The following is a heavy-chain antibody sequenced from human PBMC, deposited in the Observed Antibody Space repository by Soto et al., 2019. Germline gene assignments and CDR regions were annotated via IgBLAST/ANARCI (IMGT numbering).Heavy chain of an antibody. CDR2: IYDSGST. J-gene: IGHJ3*02. V-gene: IGHV4-59*01. CDR3: AASYYAILTGHFAFDI. CDR1: GGKCIDFC. D-gene: IGHD3-9*01. Sequence: SVTMCVSRTVAGGKCIDFCGSWIRKAPGKGLEWLGYIYDSGSTNYNPSVKSRVTMSVDTSKTQFSLDLGSVTAADTAVYFCAASYYAILTGHFAFDIWGHGTMVTVSS.